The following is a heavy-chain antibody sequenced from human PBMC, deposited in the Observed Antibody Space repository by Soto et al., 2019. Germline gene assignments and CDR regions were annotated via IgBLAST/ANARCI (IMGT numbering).Heavy chain of an antibody. J-gene: IGHJ4*02. V-gene: IGHV4-34*01. CDR3: ARGPRQNDIVVVVAATPDYYFDY. CDR1: GGSFSGYY. CDR2: INHSGST. Sequence: QVQLQQWGAGLLKPSETLSLTCAVYGGSFSGYYWSWIRQPPGKGLEWIGEINHSGSTNYNPSLKSRVTISVDTSKNQCSLKLSSVTAADTAVYYCARGPRQNDIVVVVAATPDYYFDYWGQGTLVTVSS. D-gene: IGHD2-15*01.